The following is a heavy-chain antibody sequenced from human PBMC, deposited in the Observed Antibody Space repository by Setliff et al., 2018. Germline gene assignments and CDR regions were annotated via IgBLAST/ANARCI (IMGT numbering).Heavy chain of an antibody. J-gene: IGHJ4*02. CDR3: ARAPANWGSGGSGDIYYFDY. V-gene: IGHV7-4-1*02. Sequence: ASVKVSCKASGYTFTSYAMNWVRQAPGQGLEWMGWINTNTGNPTYAQGFTGRFVFSLDTSVSTAYLQISSLKAEDTAVYYCARAPANWGSGGSGDIYYFDYWGQGTLVTVLL. CDR2: INTNTGNP. D-gene: IGHD7-27*01. CDR1: GYTFTSYA.